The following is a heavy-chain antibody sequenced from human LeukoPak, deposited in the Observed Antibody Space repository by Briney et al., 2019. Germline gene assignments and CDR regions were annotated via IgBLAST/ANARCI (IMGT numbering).Heavy chain of an antibody. D-gene: IGHD3-22*01. CDR3: ARESQEGYYYDNSGMDV. V-gene: IGHV1-2*02. CDR1: GYTFTGYY. CDR2: INPNSGGT. J-gene: IGHJ6*04. Sequence: GASVKVSCKASGYTFTGYYMHWVRQAPGQGLEWMGWINPNSGGTNYAQKFQGRVTMTRDTSIGTAYMELSRLRSDDTAVYYCARESQEGYYYDNSGMDVWGKGTTVTVSS.